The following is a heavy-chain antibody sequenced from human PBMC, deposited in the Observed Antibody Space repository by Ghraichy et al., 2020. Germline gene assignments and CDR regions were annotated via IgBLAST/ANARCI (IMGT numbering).Heavy chain of an antibody. CDR1: GFTLSSYA. J-gene: IGHJ4*02. D-gene: IGHD6-13*01. CDR2: VNSGGST. V-gene: IGHV3-23*01. Sequence: GGSLRLSCAASGFTLSSYAVSWVRQAPGKRLEWVSSVNSGGSTYYAESLKGRFTISRDTSKNTLYLQMTSLRAEDTAIYYCAKDAGAAALHYFDFWGQGTLVTVSS. CDR3: AKDAGAAALHYFDF.